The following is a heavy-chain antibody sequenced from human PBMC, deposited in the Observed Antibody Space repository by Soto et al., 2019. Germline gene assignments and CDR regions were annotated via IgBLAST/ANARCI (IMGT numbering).Heavy chain of an antibody. CDR3: ARDPRRYSGSYNYYYYGMDV. Sequence: GGSLRLSCAASGFTFSSYWMHWVRQAPGKGLVWVSRINSDGSSTSYADSVKGRFTISRDNAKNTLYLQMNSLRAEDTAVYYCARDPRRYSGSYNYYYYGMDVWGQGTTVTVSS. J-gene: IGHJ6*02. CDR2: INSDGSST. D-gene: IGHD1-26*01. V-gene: IGHV3-74*01. CDR1: GFTFSSYW.